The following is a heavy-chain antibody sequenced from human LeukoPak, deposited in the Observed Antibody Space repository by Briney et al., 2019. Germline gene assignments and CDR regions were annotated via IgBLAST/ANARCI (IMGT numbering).Heavy chain of an antibody. D-gene: IGHD3-22*01. CDR1: GFTFSSYA. Sequence: GGSLRLSCAASGFTFSSYAMSWVRQAPGKGLEWVSAISGTGGSTYYGDSVKGRLTISRDNSKNTLYLQMNSLRAEDTAVYYCAKSYYYDSSGYYFPSADDYWGQGTLVTVSS. J-gene: IGHJ4*02. V-gene: IGHV3-23*01. CDR2: ISGTGGST. CDR3: AKSYYYDSSGYYFPSADDY.